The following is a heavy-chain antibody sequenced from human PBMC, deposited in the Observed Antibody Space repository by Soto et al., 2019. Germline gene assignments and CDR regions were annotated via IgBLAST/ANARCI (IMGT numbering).Heavy chain of an antibody. D-gene: IGHD2-15*01. V-gene: IGHV1-3*01. CDR3: ARGGYCSGCSCSYNWFDP. CDR2: INAGNGNT. CDR1: GYTFTSYA. Sequence: QVQLVQSGAEVKKPGASVKVSCKASGYTFTSYAMHWVRQAPGQRLEWMGWINAGNGNTKYSQKFQGRVTITRDTSSSTAYMELSSLRSEDTAVYYCARGGYCSGCSCSYNWFDPWVQETLVTDSS. J-gene: IGHJ5*02.